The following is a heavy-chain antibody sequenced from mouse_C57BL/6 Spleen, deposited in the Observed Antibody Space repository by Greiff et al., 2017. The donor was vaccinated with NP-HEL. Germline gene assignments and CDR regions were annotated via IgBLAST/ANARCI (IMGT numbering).Heavy chain of an antibody. J-gene: IGHJ4*01. CDR3: ARGNGNYGMDY. Sequence: QVQLQQSGAELVKPGASVKLSCKASGYTFTSYWMHWVKQRPGQGLEWIGMIHPNSGSTNYNEKFKSKATLTVDKSSSTAYMQLSSLTSEDSAVYYCARGNGNYGMDYWGQGTSVTVSS. V-gene: IGHV1-64*01. D-gene: IGHD2-1*01. CDR2: IHPNSGST. CDR1: GYTFTSYW.